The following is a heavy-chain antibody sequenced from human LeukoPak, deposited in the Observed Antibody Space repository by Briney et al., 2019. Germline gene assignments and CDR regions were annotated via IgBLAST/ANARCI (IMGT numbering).Heavy chain of an antibody. CDR2: IIPIFGTA. CDR1: GGTFSSYA. J-gene: IGHJ3*02. D-gene: IGHD2-2*02. Sequence: PEASVTVSCKASGGTFSSYAISWVRQAPGQGLEWMGGIIPIFGTANYAQKFQGRVTITADESTSTAYMELSSLRSEDTAVYYCARYRPRYCSSTSCYIADAFDIWGQGTMVTVSS. CDR3: ARYRPRYCSSTSCYIADAFDI. V-gene: IGHV1-69*13.